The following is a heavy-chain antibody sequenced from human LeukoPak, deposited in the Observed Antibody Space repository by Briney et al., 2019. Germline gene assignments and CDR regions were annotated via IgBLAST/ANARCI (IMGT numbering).Heavy chain of an antibody. J-gene: IGHJ4*02. D-gene: IGHD4-17*01. CDR1: GYTFTSYD. CDR3: ARTGYGDYGGDFDY. Sequence: RASVKVSCKASGYTFTSYDINWVRQATGQGLEWMGWMNPNSGNTGYAQKFQGRVTMTRDTSTSTAYMELSSLRYEDTAVYYRARTGYGDYGGDFDYWGQGTLVTVSS. V-gene: IGHV1-8*01. CDR2: MNPNSGNT.